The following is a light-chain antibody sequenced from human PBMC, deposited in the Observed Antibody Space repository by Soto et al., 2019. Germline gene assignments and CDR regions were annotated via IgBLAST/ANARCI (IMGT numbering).Light chain of an antibody. J-gene: IGKJ1*01. CDR1: QSVSSSY. Sequence: EIVLTQSPGTLSLSPGERATLSCRASQSVSSSYLAWYQQKPGQTHRLLIYGASSRATGIPDRFSGRGSGTDFTLTISRLEPEDFAVYYCQQYGSSPQTFGQGTKVDIK. V-gene: IGKV3-20*01. CDR3: QQYGSSPQT. CDR2: GAS.